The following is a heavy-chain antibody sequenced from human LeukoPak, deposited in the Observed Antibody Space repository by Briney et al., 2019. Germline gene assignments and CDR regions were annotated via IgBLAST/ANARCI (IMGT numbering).Heavy chain of an antibody. CDR2: IYYSGST. V-gene: IGHV4-30-4*01. D-gene: IGHD6-13*01. Sequence: SETLSLTCTVSGGSISSGDYYWSWIRQPPGKGLEWIGYIYYSGSTYYNPSLKSRVTISVDTSKNQFSLKLSSVTAADMAVYYCAGFYSSSDNWFDPWGQGTLVTVSS. CDR3: AGFYSSSDNWFDP. J-gene: IGHJ5*02. CDR1: GGSISSGDYY.